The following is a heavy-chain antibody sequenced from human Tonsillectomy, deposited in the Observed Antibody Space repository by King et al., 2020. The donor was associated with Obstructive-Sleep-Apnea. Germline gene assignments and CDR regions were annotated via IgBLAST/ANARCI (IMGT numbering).Heavy chain of an antibody. V-gene: IGHV4-31*03. D-gene: IGHD3-10*01. Sequence: PLQESGPGLVKPSQTLSLTCTVSGGSISSGGYYWRWIRQHPGQGLEWIGYIYYSGSTYYNPSLKSRVTISVDTSKNQFSLKLSSVTAADTAVYYCARGVLWFGESYYFDYWGQGTLVTVSS. CDR2: IYYSGST. J-gene: IGHJ4*02. CDR1: GGSISSGGYY. CDR3: ARGVLWFGESYYFDY.